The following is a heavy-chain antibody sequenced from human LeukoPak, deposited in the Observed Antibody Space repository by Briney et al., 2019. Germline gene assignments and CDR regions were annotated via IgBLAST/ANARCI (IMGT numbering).Heavy chain of an antibody. Sequence: GGSLRLSCAASGFTFSSYSMNWVRQAPGKGLEWVSYISSSSSTIYYADSVKGRFTISRDNAKNSLYLQMNSLRAEDTAVYYCARDSTRVGVPAARSSYYYYHMDGWGKGTTVPV. D-gene: IGHD2-2*01. CDR2: ISSSSSTI. J-gene: IGHJ6*03. CDR1: GFTFSSYS. V-gene: IGHV3-48*01. CDR3: ARDSTRVGVPAARSSYYYYHMDG.